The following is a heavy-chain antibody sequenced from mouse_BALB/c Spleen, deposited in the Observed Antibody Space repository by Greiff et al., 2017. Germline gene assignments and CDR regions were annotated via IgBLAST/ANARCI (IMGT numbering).Heavy chain of an antibody. CDR1: GYSFTSYW. D-gene: IGHD2-14*01. CDR2: IDPSDSET. V-gene: IGHV1S127*01. Sequence: VQLQQSGPQLVRPGASVKISCKASGYSFTSYWMHWVKQRPGQGLEWIGMIDPSDSETRLNQKFKDKATLTVDKSSSTAYMQLSSPTSEDSAVYYCARGYDVWFAYWGQGTLVTVSA. J-gene: IGHJ3*01. CDR3: ARGYDVWFAY.